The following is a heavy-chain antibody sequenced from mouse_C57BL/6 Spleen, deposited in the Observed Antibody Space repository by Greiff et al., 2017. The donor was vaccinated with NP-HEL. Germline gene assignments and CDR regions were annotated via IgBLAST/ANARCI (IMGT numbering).Heavy chain of an antibody. CDR1: GYAFSSYW. CDR2: IYPGDGDT. J-gene: IGHJ4*01. Sequence: VQLQQSGAELVKPGASVKISCKASGYAFSSYWMNWVKQRPGKGLEWIGQIYPGDGDTNYNGKFKGKATLTADTSSSTAYMQLSSLTSEDSAVYFCARRGGDYAMDYWGQGTSVTVSS. CDR3: ARRGGDYAMDY. D-gene: IGHD1-1*02. V-gene: IGHV1-80*01.